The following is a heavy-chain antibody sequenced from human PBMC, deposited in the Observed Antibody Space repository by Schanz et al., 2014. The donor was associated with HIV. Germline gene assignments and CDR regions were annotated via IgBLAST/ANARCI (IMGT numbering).Heavy chain of an antibody. D-gene: IGHD4-4*01. Sequence: QVQLVESGGGVVQPGRSLRLSCAASGFTFSSYGMHWVRQAPGKGLEWVAVIWYDGSNKYYADSVKGRFTISRDNAKNTLYLQMNSLRAEDTAVYYCARETVNYYYGMDVWGQGTTVTVSS. V-gene: IGHV3-33*01. CDR3: ARETVNYYYGMDV. CDR2: IWYDGSNK. CDR1: GFTFSSYG. J-gene: IGHJ6*02.